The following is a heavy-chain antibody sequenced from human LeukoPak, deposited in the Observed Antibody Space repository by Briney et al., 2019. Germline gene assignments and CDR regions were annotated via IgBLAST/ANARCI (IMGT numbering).Heavy chain of an antibody. CDR2: ISTGSSTT. Sequence: GGSLRLSCAASEFAFSTYNMNWVRQAPGKGLEWVSYISTGSSTTYYADSVKGRFTISGDNVENSLYLQMNSLRDEDTAVYYCARVAAGYSVNYFDYWGQGTLVTVSS. V-gene: IGHV3-48*02. J-gene: IGHJ4*02. CDR3: ARVAAGYSVNYFDY. D-gene: IGHD4-23*01. CDR1: EFAFSTYN.